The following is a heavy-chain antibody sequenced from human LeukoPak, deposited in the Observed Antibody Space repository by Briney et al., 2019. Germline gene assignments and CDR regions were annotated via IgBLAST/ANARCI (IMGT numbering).Heavy chain of an antibody. CDR1: GFTFSRYG. Sequence: PGGSRRLSCAASGFTFSRYGMHWVRQAPGTGLEWVAVISYDGSNKYYADSVKGRLTISRDNSKNTLYLQMNSLRAEDAAVYYCVKGSAERYYYGAESTPPHWGQGTLVTVSS. CDR2: ISYDGSNK. V-gene: IGHV3-30*18. D-gene: IGHD3-10*01. J-gene: IGHJ4*02. CDR3: VKGSAERYYYGAESTPPH.